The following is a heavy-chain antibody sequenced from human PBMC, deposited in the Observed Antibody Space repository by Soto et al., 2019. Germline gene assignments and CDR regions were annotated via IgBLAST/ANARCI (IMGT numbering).Heavy chain of an antibody. Sequence: SVKISCRASGGTCSSFNNYPSNRVRQAHGQRLWWMGVIVPNVGTVNSAHKIRGKVTITEDKSTGTAYKEMSSLRSEDTALYYGARRDTRSFLQYFDNWGQGTQVTVSS. CDR3: ARRDTRSFLQYFDN. J-gene: IGHJ4*02. V-gene: IGHV1-69*06. D-gene: IGHD3-10*01. CDR2: IVPNVGTV. CDR1: GGTCSSFNNYP.